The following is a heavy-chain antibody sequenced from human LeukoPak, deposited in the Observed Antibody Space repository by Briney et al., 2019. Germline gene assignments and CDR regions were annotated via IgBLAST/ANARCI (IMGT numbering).Heavy chain of an antibody. D-gene: IGHD1-26*01. CDR1: GYTFTSYG. V-gene: IGHV1-2*02. Sequence: ASVKVSCKASGYTFTSYGISWVRQAPGQGLEWMGWINPNSGGTNYAQKLQGRVTMTRDTSISTAYMELSRLRSDDTAVYYCARSGANYGMDVWGQGTTVTVSS. CDR2: INPNSGGT. CDR3: ARSGANYGMDV. J-gene: IGHJ6*02.